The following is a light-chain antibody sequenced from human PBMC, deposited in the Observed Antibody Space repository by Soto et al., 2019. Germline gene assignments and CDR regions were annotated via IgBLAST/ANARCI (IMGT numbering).Light chain of an antibody. CDR2: GAS. CDR3: QQYGSSAPTT. J-gene: IGKJ1*01. CDR1: QIVSSTY. V-gene: IGKV3-20*01. Sequence: IVLTQSPGTLSLSPWERATLSCRASQIVSSTYLAWFQQKPGQAPRLLIYGASSRATGIPDRFSGSGSGTDFTLTISRLEPEDFAVYYCQQYGSSAPTTFGQGTKVDIK.